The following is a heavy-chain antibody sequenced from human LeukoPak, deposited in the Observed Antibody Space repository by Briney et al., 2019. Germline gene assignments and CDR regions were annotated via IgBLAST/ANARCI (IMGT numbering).Heavy chain of an antibody. CDR2: INPKTGST. V-gene: IGHV1-2*02. J-gene: IGHJ3*02. CDR3: ARDLDDAFDI. CDR1: GYTFTDYY. D-gene: IGHD1-1*01. Sequence: ASVTVSCKASGYTFTDYYIHWVRQAPGQGLEWMGWINPKTGSTNYPQKFQGRVTMTRDTSISTVNMELSGLRSDDTAVYFCARDLDDAFDIWGQGTMVTVSS.